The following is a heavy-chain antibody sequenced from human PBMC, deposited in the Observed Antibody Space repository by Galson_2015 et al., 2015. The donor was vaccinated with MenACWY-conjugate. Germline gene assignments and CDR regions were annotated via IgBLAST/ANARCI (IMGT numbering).Heavy chain of an antibody. D-gene: IGHD3-10*01. CDR3: ARQGPSGRAFDI. CDR1: AGSISSSTYY. Sequence: ETLSLTCNVSAGSISSSTYYWGWIRQSPGKGLEWIRTIYDSGSTYYNPSLKSRVTISVDTSRNQFSLKLSSVTAADTAVYYCARQGPSGRAFDIWGQGTMVTVSS. CDR2: IYDSGST. J-gene: IGHJ3*02. V-gene: IGHV4-39*01.